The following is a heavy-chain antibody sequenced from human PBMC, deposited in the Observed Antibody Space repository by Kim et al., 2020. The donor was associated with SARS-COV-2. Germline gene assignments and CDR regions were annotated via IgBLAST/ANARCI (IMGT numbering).Heavy chain of an antibody. V-gene: IGHV3-30-3*01. CDR2: ISYDGGAA. CDR1: RFTFSNFV. Sequence: GGSLRLSCAGSRFTFSNFVIHWVRQAPGKGLEWVATISYDGGAAHYADSVKGRFIISRDNSKNTAYLQMSSLRPEDSAVYSCMKDFYGSGRRETGMDVWGQGTTVIVSS. D-gene: IGHD3-10*01. J-gene: IGHJ6*02. CDR3: MKDFYGSGRRETGMDV.